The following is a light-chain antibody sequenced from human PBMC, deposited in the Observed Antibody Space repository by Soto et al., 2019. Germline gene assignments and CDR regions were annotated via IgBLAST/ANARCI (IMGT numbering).Light chain of an antibody. Sequence: QSALTQPASVSGSPGQSITISCTGPSSDVGSYNLVSWYQQYPGKAPKLIIFEVFKRPSGVSHRFSGSKSGNTASLTISGLQAEDEANYYCCSYAGRATYVFGRGTKLTVL. J-gene: IGLJ2*01. CDR1: SSDVGSYNL. V-gene: IGLV2-23*02. CDR2: EVF. CDR3: CSYAGRATYV.